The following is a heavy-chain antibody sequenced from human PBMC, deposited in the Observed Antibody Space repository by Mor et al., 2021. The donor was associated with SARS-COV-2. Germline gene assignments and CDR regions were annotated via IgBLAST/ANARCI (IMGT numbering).Heavy chain of an antibody. J-gene: IGHJ6*02. CDR2: T. V-gene: IGHV3-73*01. Sequence: TAYAASVKGRFTISRDDSKNTAYLQMNSLKTEDTAVYYCTRHCSGGSCYSHYYYGMDVWGQGTTVTV. CDR3: TRHCSGGSCYSHYYYGMDV. D-gene: IGHD2-15*01.